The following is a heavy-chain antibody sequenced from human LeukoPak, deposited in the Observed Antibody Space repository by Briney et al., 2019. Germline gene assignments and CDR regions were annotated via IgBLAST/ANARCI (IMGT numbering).Heavy chain of an antibody. J-gene: IGHJ6*02. Sequence: GESLKISCKGSGYSFTSYWISWVRQMPGKGLEWMGRIDPSDSYTNYSPSFQGHVTISADKSISTAYLQWSSLKASDSAIYYCAKLLDSSSRYAMDVWGQGTTVTVSS. V-gene: IGHV5-10-1*01. CDR1: GYSFTSYW. D-gene: IGHD6-6*01. CDR2: IDPSDSYT. CDR3: AKLLDSSSRYAMDV.